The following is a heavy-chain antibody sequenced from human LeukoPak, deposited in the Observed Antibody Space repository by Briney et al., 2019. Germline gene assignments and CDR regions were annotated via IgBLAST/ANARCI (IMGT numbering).Heavy chain of an antibody. V-gene: IGHV4-39*01. CDR2: IYYSGST. CDR3: ARLDGYCSGGSCYSVSFVDP. Sequence: SETLSLTCTVSGGSISSSNYYWGWIPQPPGKGLEWIGSIYYSGSTYHNPSLKSRVTISVDTSKNQFSLKLSSVTAADTAVYYCARLDGYCSGGSCYSVSFVDPWGQGTLVTVSS. J-gene: IGHJ5*02. D-gene: IGHD2-15*01. CDR1: GGSISSSNYY.